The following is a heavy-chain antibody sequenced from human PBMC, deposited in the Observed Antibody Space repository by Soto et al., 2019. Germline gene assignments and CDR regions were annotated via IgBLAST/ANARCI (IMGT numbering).Heavy chain of an antibody. D-gene: IGHD3-22*01. J-gene: IGHJ1*01. V-gene: IGHV4-30-2*01. CDR2: IYHSGST. Sequence: SETLSLTCAVSGGSISSGGYSWSWIRQPPGKGLEWIGYIYHSGSTYYNPSLKSRVTISVDRSKNQFSLKLSPVTAADTAVYYCARGKTYYYDSSGYYYAEYFQHWGQGTLVTVSS. CDR1: GGSISSGGYS. CDR3: ARGKTYYYDSSGYYYAEYFQH.